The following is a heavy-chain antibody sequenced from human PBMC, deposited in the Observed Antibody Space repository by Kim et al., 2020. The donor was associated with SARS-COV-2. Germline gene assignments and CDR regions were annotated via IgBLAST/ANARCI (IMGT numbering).Heavy chain of an antibody. V-gene: IGHV3-7*01. D-gene: IGHD1-26*01. J-gene: IGHJ4*02. CDR2: IKYDGSET. Sequence: GGSLRLSCGASGFTFSNYWMTWVRQGPGKGLEWVTNIKYDGSETYYVDSVKGRFTISRDNAKNSVYLQMNSLRAEDTAVYYCAIISMWKLGDWGQGTLVTVSS. CDR3: AIISMWKLGD. CDR1: GFTFSNYW.